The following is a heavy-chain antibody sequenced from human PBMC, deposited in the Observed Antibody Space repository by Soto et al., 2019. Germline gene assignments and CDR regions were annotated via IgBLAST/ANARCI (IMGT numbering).Heavy chain of an antibody. CDR1: GFTFRSYA. CDR2: ISGSGSST. D-gene: IGHD6-19*01. J-gene: IGHJ2*01. V-gene: IGHV3-23*01. CDR3: AKDDSSAWSLGYFDL. Sequence: EVQLLESGGGSVQPGGSLRLSCAASGFTFRSYAMSWVRQAPGKGLAWVSAISGSGSSTYYADSVKGRFTISGDTSKNTLYLQMDSLRAEDTAAYFCAKDDSSAWSLGYFDLWGRGTLVTFSS.